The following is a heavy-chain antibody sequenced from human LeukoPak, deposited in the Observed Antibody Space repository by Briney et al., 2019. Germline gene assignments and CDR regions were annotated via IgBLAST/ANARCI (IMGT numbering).Heavy chain of an antibody. Sequence: ASVTVSCKASGGTFIICTISWVRQAPGQGLEWMGGIIPIFGTAIYSQKFQGRVTIIADESTSTAYMDLSSLRSEDTAVYYCARDENYGIFFNVDYWGQGTLVTVSS. V-gene: IGHV1-69*13. CDR1: GGTFIICT. CDR3: ARDENYGIFFNVDY. CDR2: IIPIFGTA. J-gene: IGHJ4*02. D-gene: IGHD4-17*01.